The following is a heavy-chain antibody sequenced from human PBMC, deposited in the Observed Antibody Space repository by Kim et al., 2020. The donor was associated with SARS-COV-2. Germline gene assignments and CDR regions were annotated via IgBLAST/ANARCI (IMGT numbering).Heavy chain of an antibody. J-gene: IGHJ4*02. CDR2: ISGRGGST. D-gene: IGHD1-1*01. V-gene: IGHV3-23*01. CDR3: AKDMNAHNYKGFDY. CDR1: GFTFSNYA. Sequence: GGSLRLSCEVSGFTFSNYAMNWVRQAPGKGLEWVSTISGRGGSTYYADSVKGRFTISRDIAKNTLYLQMDGLRAEDTAVYFCAKDMNAHNYKGFDYWGQGTLVTASS.